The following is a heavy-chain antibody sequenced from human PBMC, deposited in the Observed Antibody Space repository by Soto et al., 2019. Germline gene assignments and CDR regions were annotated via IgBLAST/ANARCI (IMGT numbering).Heavy chain of an antibody. D-gene: IGHD6-13*01. CDR3: AKESGSSWYYFDC. CDR1: GGSISSGGYY. Sequence: PSETLSLTCTVSGGSISSGGYYWSWIRQAPGKGLEWVSTITASGADTYYADSVKGRVTISRDNSKNTLNLQVNSLRAEDTAVYYCAKESGSSWYYFDCWGQGTLVTVSS. J-gene: IGHJ4*02. CDR2: ITASGADT. V-gene: IGHV3-23*01.